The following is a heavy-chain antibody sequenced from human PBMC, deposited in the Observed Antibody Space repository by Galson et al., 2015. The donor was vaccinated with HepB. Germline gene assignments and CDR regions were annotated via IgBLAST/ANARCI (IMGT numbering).Heavy chain of an antibody. V-gene: IGHV3-48*04. CDR1: TFIFSTYS. D-gene: IGHD5-12*01. J-gene: IGHJ4*02. CDR3: DFLRGYDLKPFDY. CDR2: ISYSSTTI. Sequence: SLRLSCAASTFIFSTYSMNWVRQAPGKGLEWVSYISYSSTTIYYADSVKGRFTISRDNAKNSLYLQMNSLRAADTAVYYCDFLRGYDLKPFDYWGQGTLVTVYS.